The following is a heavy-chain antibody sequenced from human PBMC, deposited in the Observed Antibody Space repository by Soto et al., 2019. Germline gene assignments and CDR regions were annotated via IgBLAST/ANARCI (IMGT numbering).Heavy chain of an antibody. D-gene: IGHD7-27*01. J-gene: IGHJ4*02. CDR1: GFTFRNSW. CDR3: ARTVMPVGNLAAFDH. CDR2: INNDGTNT. V-gene: IGHV3-74*01. Sequence: GGSLRLSCAASGFTFRNSWMHWVRQAPGKGLVWVSRINNDGTNTDYADSVKGRFTISRDNAKNTVYLQVNNLRAEDSAVYFCARTVMPVGNLAAFDHWGQGVLVTVSS.